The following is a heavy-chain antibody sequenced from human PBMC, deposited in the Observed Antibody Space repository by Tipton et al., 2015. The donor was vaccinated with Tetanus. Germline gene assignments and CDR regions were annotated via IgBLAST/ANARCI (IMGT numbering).Heavy chain of an antibody. J-gene: IGHJ4*02. D-gene: IGHD5/OR15-5a*01. CDR2: ISYSGRT. CDR1: GGSMSTSGHY. CDR3: ARLREIVSRSGWAFDY. V-gene: IGHV4-39*02. Sequence: TLSLTCIVSGGSMSTSGHYGAWVRQSPGKGLEWIGSISYSGRTYYSPSLKSRVTMSVDTSKKDFSVRLGSVTAADTAVYYCARLREIVSRSGWAFDYWGQGIVVTVSS.